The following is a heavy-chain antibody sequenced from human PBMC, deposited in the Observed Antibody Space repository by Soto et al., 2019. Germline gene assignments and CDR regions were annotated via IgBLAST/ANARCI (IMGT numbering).Heavy chain of an antibody. CDR1: GFTFSSYS. D-gene: IGHD3-3*01. Sequence: PGGSLRLSCAASGFTFSSYSMNWVRRAPGKGLEWVSSISSSSSYIYYADSVKGRFTISRDNAKNSLYLQMNSLRAEDTAVYYCARDRGTIFGVATSRGMDVWGKGTTVTVSS. V-gene: IGHV3-21*01. J-gene: IGHJ6*04. CDR2: ISSSSSYI. CDR3: ARDRGTIFGVATSRGMDV.